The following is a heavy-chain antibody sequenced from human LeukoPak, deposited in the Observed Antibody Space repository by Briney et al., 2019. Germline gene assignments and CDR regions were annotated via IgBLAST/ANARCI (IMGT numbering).Heavy chain of an antibody. D-gene: IGHD2-2*03. J-gene: IGHJ4*02. Sequence: ASVKVSCKASGYTFTSYGISWVRQAPGQGLEWMGWIGAYNANTNYAQKLQGRVTMTTDTSASTAYMELRSLRSDDTAVYYCARDYGYCSSTSCYHGGLQPFDYWGQGTLVTVSS. V-gene: IGHV1-18*01. CDR2: IGAYNANT. CDR1: GYTFTSYG. CDR3: ARDYGYCSSTSCYHGGLQPFDY.